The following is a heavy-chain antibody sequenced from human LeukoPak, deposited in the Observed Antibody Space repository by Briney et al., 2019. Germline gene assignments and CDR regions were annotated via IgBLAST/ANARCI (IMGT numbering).Heavy chain of an antibody. V-gene: IGHV1-8*01. CDR3: TRGSLSGSSRQH. D-gene: IGHD1-26*01. CDR1: GYTFTAYD. Sequence: ASVKVTCKASGYTFTAYDINWVRQASGQGLEWMGWMNPDTGDTGFAQKFQGRVTMTRDRSIETAYMELRGLTSEDTAVYYCTRGSLSGSSRQHWAQRTLLTVSS. CDR2: MNPDTGDT. J-gene: IGHJ4*02.